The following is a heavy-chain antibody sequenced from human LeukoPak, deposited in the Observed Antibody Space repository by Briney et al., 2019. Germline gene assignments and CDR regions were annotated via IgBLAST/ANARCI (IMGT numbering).Heavy chain of an antibody. CDR2: INPLSGGP. D-gene: IGHD3-3*01. Sequence: ASVKVSCKASGYTFTDNYIHWVRQAPGQGLEWMGWINPLSGGPMYAQKFQGRVTMTRDTSLSTAYIELNGLKSDDTAIYYCAREGIKIFGGWAPFDPWGQGTLVTVS. CDR1: GYTFTDNY. CDR3: AREGIKIFGGWAPFDP. V-gene: IGHV1-2*02. J-gene: IGHJ5*02.